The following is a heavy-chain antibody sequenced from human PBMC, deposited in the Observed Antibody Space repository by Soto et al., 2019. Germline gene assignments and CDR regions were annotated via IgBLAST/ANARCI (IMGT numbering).Heavy chain of an antibody. CDR3: ARGIPTELPFDP. D-gene: IGHD1-1*01. Sequence: PSVKVSCKASGGTFSSYAISWVRQAPGQGLEWMGGIIPIFGTANYAQKFQGRVTITADESTSTAYMELSSLRSEDTAVYYCARGIPTELPFDPWGQGTLVTVSS. CDR1: GGTFSSYA. J-gene: IGHJ5*02. V-gene: IGHV1-69*13. CDR2: IIPIFGTA.